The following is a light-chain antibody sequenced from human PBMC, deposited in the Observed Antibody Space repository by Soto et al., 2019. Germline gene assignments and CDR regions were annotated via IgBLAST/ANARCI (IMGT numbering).Light chain of an antibody. CDR1: RSNIGAGYD. Sequence: QSVLTQPPSVSGAPGQRVTISCTGSRSNIGAGYDVHWYQQLPGTAPKLLIYGNSNRPSGVPDRFSGSQSGASASLAITGLQADDEADYYCHSYDSRLSGSVFGTGTKLTVL. CDR3: HSYDSRLSGSV. V-gene: IGLV1-40*01. J-gene: IGLJ1*01. CDR2: GNS.